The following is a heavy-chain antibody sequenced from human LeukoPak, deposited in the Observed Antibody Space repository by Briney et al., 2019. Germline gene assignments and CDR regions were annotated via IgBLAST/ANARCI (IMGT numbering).Heavy chain of an antibody. D-gene: IGHD1-26*01. J-gene: IGHJ4*02. CDR3: VRDGAQWELLY. CDR2: INDHGNLT. V-gene: IGHV3-74*01. CDR1: GFTFSDYW. Sequence: PGGSLRLSCAASGFTFSDYWVHWVRQAPGKGLVWVSRINDHGNLTNYADSVKGRFTISRDNAKNMLYLQMNSLTAGDTAVYYCVRDGAQWELLYWGQGTLVTVSP.